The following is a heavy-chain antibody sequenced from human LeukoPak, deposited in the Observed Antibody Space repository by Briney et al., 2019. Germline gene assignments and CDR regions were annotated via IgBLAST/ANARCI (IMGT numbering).Heavy chain of an antibody. D-gene: IGHD4-17*01. Sequence: GRSLRLSRAASGFTFSSYAMHWVRQAPGKGLEWVAVISYDGSNKYYADSVKGRFTISRDNSKNTLYLQMNSLRTEDTAVYYCARDRGMTTVTTPDYWGQGTLVTVSS. CDR1: GFTFSSYA. J-gene: IGHJ4*02. V-gene: IGHV3-30*04. CDR2: ISYDGSNK. CDR3: ARDRGMTTVTTPDY.